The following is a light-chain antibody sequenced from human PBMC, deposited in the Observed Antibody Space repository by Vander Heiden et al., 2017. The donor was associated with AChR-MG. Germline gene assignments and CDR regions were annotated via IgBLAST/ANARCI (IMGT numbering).Light chain of an antibody. J-gene: IGKJ1*01. CDR1: QSISSY. V-gene: IGKV1-39*01. CDR2: AAS. Sequence: DIQMTQSPSSLSASVGDRVTITCRASQSISSYLNWYQQKPGKAPKLLIYAASSLQSAVPSTFSGSGSGTDFTLTIIRLQPEDFATYYCQQRDSTLWTFGQRTKVEIK. CDR3: QQRDSTLWT.